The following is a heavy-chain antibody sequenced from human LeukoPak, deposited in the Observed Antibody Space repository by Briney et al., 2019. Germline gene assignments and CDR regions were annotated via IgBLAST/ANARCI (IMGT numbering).Heavy chain of an antibody. CDR3: ARVPNSGGYYPSDY. CDR2: INQDGSDK. CDR1: GFTFTTFW. J-gene: IGHJ4*02. V-gene: IGHV3-7*02. Sequence: GGSLRLSCAASGFTFTTFWMSWVRQAPGRGLEWVAIINQDGSDKVYVDSVKGRFTISRDNPKNSLFLQLNSLRAEDTAVYYCARVPNSGGYYPSDYWGQGTLVTVSS. D-gene: IGHD3-22*01.